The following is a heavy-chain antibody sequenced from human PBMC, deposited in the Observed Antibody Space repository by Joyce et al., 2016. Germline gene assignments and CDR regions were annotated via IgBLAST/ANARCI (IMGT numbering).Heavy chain of an antibody. V-gene: IGHV1-69*01. CDR2: IIAIFGKI. CDR1: GGPFNNYG. Sequence: QVQLVQSGAGVKKPGSSVKVSCKASGGPFNNYGFTCVRQGPGQGLEWMGVIIAIFGKINYAQRFQDRVTITADESTATVYMELSSLRSADTAIYYCARTGWCSSTSCPFGLDVWGQGTTVSVSS. J-gene: IGHJ6*02. CDR3: ARTGWCSSTSCPFGLDV. D-gene: IGHD2-2*01.